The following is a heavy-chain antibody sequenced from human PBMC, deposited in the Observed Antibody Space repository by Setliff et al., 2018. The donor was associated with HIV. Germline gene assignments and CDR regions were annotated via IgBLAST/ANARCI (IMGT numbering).Heavy chain of an antibody. CDR2: IIPNSGAT. D-gene: IGHD2-8*01. Sequence: ASVKVSCKASGYSFTAYYIHWVRQAPGQGLEWMGRIIPNSGATNYAQKFQGRVTMTRDTSISTAYMELSRLRSDDTAIYYCATKVYCTNGVCLDAFDIWGQGTMITVSS. J-gene: IGHJ3*02. CDR1: GYSFTAYY. V-gene: IGHV1-2*06. CDR3: ATKVYCTNGVCLDAFDI.